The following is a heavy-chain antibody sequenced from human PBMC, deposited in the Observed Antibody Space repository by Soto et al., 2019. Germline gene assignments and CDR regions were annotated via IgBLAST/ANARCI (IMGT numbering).Heavy chain of an antibody. D-gene: IGHD2-21*02. Sequence: PSETLSLTCAVYGGSFSGYYWSWIRQPPGKGLEWIGEINHSGSTNYNPSLKSRVTISVDTSKNQFSLKLSSVTAADTAVYYCARGGNCGGDCYFDYWGQGTLVTVS. CDR3: ARGGNCGGDCYFDY. CDR2: INHSGST. J-gene: IGHJ4*02. V-gene: IGHV4-34*01. CDR1: GGSFSGYY.